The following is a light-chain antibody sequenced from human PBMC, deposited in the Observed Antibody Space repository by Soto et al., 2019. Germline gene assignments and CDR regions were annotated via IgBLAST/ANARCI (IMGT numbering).Light chain of an antibody. CDR3: QTWGSGTGV. CDR1: SGHISYA. CDR2: LNSDGSH. J-gene: IGLJ3*02. Sequence: QLVLTQSPSASASLGASVKLTCTLSSGHISYAIARHQQQPEKGPRYLMTLNSDGSHSKGDGIPDRFSGSSSGAERHVTISSLQSEDEADYYCQTWGSGTGVFGGGTQLTVL. V-gene: IGLV4-69*01.